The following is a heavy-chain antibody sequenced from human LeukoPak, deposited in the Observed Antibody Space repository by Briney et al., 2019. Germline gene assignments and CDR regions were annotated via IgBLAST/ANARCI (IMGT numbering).Heavy chain of an antibody. Sequence: PGGSLRLSFAPSGVTFSYYGMHWVRQAPGKGLEWVAVVWSDGSNKNYVDSVKGRFTISRDNSKNTLYLQMNSLRAEDTAVYYCARAITIFGVVPFDYWGQGTLVTVSS. D-gene: IGHD3-3*01. CDR2: VWSDGSNK. V-gene: IGHV3-33*01. J-gene: IGHJ4*02. CDR1: GVTFSYYG. CDR3: ARAITIFGVVPFDY.